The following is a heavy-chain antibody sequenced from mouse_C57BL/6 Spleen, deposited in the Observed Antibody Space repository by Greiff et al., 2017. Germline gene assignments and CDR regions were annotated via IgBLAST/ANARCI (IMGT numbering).Heavy chain of an antibody. CDR2: ILPGSGST. J-gene: IGHJ3*01. V-gene: IGHV1-9*01. CDR3: ARRFYYDYDGFAY. D-gene: IGHD2-4*01. Sequence: QVQLQQSGAELMKPGASVKLSCKATGYTFTGYWIEWVKQRPGHGLEWIGEILPGSGSTNYNEKFKGKATFTVDTSSNTAYMQLSSLTTEDSAIYYCARRFYYDYDGFAYWGQGTLVTVSA. CDR1: GYTFTGYW.